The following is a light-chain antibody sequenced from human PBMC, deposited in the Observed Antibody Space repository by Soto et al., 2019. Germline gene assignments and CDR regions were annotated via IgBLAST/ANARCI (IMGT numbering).Light chain of an antibody. V-gene: IGKV1-5*01. Sequence: DIQMTQSPSTLSASIGDRVTITCRASESIRTWLAWYQHQPGKAPKFLIYDASTLESGVPSRFSGSGSGTEFTLTISSLQPDDFATYYCQQYNNYPRTFGQGTKVEIK. CDR1: ESIRTW. CDR3: QQYNNYPRT. J-gene: IGKJ1*01. CDR2: DAS.